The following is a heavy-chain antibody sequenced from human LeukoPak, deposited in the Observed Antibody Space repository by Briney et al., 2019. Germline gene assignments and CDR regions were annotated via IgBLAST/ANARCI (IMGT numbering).Heavy chain of an antibody. CDR3: ARIPHPSGPFDF. J-gene: IGHJ4*02. V-gene: IGHV1-46*01. CDR1: GYTLPNYY. CDR2: INPSGGST. Sequence: ASVKVSCRASGYTLPNYYMHWLRQAPGQGLEWMGVINPSGGSTTYEQKFQGRMTMTRDMSTSTLYMELSSLTSADTAVYYCARIPHPSGPFDFWGQGTLVTVSS. D-gene: IGHD6-25*01.